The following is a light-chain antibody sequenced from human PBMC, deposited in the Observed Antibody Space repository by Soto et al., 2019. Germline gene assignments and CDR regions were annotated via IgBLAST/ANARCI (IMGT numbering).Light chain of an antibody. V-gene: IGLV1-44*01. CDR3: AAWDDSLSGYVV. J-gene: IGLJ2*01. CDR1: NSNIGSNP. CDR2: RNN. Sequence: QPVLTQPPSASGTPGQRVTISCSGINSNIGSNPVNWYQQLPGTASKLLIYRNNQRPSGVPDRFSGSKSGTSASLAISGLQSEDEADYYCAAWDDSLSGYVVFGGGTKLTVL.